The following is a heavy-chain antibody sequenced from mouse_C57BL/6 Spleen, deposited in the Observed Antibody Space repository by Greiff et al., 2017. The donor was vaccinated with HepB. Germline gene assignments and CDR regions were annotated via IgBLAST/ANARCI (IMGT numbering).Heavy chain of an antibody. CDR1: GYTFTSYW. V-gene: IGHV1-64*01. CDR2: IHPNSGST. D-gene: IGHD2-3*01. Sequence: QVQLQQPGAELVKPGASVKLSCKASGYTFTSYWMHWVKQRPGQGLEWIGMIHPNSGSTNYNEKFKSKATLTVDKSSSTAYMQLSSLTSEDSAVYYCARTSDRYHWYFDVWGTGTTVTVSS. CDR3: ARTSDRYHWYFDV. J-gene: IGHJ1*03.